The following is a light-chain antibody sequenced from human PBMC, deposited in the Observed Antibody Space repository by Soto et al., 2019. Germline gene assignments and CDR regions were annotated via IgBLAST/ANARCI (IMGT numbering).Light chain of an antibody. CDR3: QAWDSRTHVV. J-gene: IGLJ2*01. V-gene: IGLV3-1*01. CDR1: KLGDKY. Sequence: SYELTQPPSVSVSPVQTASITCSGDKLGDKYACWYQQKPGQSPVLVIYQDSKRPSGIPERFSGSNSGNTATLTISGTQAMDEADYSCQAWDSRTHVVVGGGTKLTVL. CDR2: QDS.